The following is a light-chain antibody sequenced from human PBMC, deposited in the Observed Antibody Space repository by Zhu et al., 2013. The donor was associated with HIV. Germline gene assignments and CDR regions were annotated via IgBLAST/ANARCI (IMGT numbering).Light chain of an antibody. Sequence: DIQLTQSPSLLSASVGDRVTITCRASQGISTYLAWFQQKPGKAPQLLIHGASSLQSGVPARFSGSGYGTHFTLTISNLQTEDFATYFCQQYYSTPSTFGPGTKVDIK. CDR3: QQYYSTPST. CDR2: GAS. V-gene: IGKV1-39*01. CDR1: QGISTY. J-gene: IGKJ3*01.